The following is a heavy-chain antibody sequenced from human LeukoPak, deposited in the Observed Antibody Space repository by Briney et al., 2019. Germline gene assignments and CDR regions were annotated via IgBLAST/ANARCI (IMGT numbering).Heavy chain of an antibody. CDR1: GFTFSSYW. J-gene: IGHJ4*02. CDR3: ARGWYQTATVGFDY. V-gene: IGHV3-7*05. Sequence: GGSLRLSCAASGFTFSSYWMSWFRQAPGKGLGWVANIKRDGSEKYYVDSVKGRFTMSRDNAKNSLYLQMNSLRDEDTAVYYCARGWYQTATVGFDYWGQGTLVTVSS. D-gene: IGHD4-23*01. CDR2: IKRDGSEK.